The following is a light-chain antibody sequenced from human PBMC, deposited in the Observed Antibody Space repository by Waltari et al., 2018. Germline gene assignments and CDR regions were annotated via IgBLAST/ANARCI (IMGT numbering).Light chain of an antibody. Sequence: QSALAQPASVSGSPGQSITISCTGTSSDVGAYNFVSWYQHHPGKATKLILYDVSKWPSGVSNLFSGAKSGDTASLTISGLQAEDEADYYCSSNTTISTTVFGGGTKVTVL. CDR2: DVS. J-gene: IGLJ2*01. V-gene: IGLV2-14*01. CDR3: SSNTTISTTV. CDR1: SSDVGAYNF.